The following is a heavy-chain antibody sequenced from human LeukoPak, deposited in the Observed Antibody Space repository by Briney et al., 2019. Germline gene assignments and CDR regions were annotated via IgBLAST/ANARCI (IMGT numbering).Heavy chain of an antibody. Sequence: IPSETLSLTCTGSGGSISGYNWSSIRQPAGKGLEWNGSIYYSGSTNYNASLKSRVTISLDTSKIQFSRNLSSVTAAGTVVYYGARGEYGGSFDWFDPWGQGPLVTVSS. D-gene: IGHD1-26*01. CDR3: ARGEYGGSFDWFDP. CDR1: GGSISGYN. CDR2: IYYSGST. V-gene: IGHV4-59*01. J-gene: IGHJ5*02.